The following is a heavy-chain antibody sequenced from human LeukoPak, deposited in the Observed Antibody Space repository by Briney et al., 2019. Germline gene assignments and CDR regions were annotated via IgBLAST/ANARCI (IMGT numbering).Heavy chain of an antibody. CDR1: GFTSSSYS. CDR2: ISSSSYI. V-gene: IGHV3-21*01. J-gene: IGHJ4*02. D-gene: IGHD6-19*01. CDR3: ARDVTVAEDY. Sequence: GGSLRLSCAASGFTSSSYSMNWVRQAPGKGLEWVSSISSSSYIYYADSVKGRFTISRDNAKNSLYLQMNSLRAEDTAVYYCARDVTVAEDYWGQGTLVTVSS.